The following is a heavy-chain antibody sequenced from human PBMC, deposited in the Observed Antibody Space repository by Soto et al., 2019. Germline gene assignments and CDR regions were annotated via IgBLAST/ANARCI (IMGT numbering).Heavy chain of an antibody. D-gene: IGHD2-15*01. J-gene: IGHJ4*02. CDR3: ARDSCGGSCYDPGY. CDR2: ISGSGGST. Sequence: GGSLRLSCAASGFTFSSYAMSWVRQAPGKGLEWVSAISGSGGSTYYADSVKGRFTISRDNSKNTLYLQMNSLRAEDTAVYYCARDSCGGSCYDPGYCGQGTLVTVSS. CDR1: GFTFSSYA. V-gene: IGHV3-23*01.